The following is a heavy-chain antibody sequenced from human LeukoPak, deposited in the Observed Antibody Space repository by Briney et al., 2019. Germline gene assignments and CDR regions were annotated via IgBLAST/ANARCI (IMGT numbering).Heavy chain of an antibody. CDR3: AREGPKTSSRGMDV. CDR2: ISAYNGNT. D-gene: IGHD6-6*01. V-gene: IGHV1-18*01. CDR1: GYTFSSYG. Sequence: AASVKVSCKTSGYTFSSYGISWVRQAPGQGLEWMGWISAYNGNTNYAQKLQGRVTMTTDTSTSTAYMELRSLRSDDTAVYYCAREGPKTSSRGMDVWGQGTTVTVSS. J-gene: IGHJ6*02.